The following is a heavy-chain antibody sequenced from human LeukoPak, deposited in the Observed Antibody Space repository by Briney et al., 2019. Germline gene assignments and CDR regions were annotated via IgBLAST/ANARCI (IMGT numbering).Heavy chain of an antibody. CDR2: INPNSGGT. CDR1: GDTFTGYY. Sequence: ASVKVSCKASGDTFTGYYMHWVRQAPGQGLEWMGWINPNSGGTNYAQKFQGRVTMTRDTSISTAYMELSRLRSDDTAVYYCARDGYYGSGSYYSSWFDPWGQGNLVTVSS. V-gene: IGHV1-2*02. J-gene: IGHJ5*02. D-gene: IGHD3-10*01. CDR3: ARDGYYGSGSYYSSWFDP.